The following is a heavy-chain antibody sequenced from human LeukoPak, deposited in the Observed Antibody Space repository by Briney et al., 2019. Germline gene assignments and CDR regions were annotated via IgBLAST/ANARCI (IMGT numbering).Heavy chain of an antibody. Sequence: SETLSLTCTVSGGSISSSSYYWGWIRQPPGKGLEWIGSIYYSGSTYYNPSLKSRVAISVDTSKNQFSLKLSSVTAADTAVYYCARHLAVADAFDIWGQGQWSPSLQ. CDR1: GGSISSSSYY. J-gene: IGHJ3*02. CDR3: ARHLAVADAFDI. CDR2: IYYSGST. V-gene: IGHV4-39*01. D-gene: IGHD6-19*01.